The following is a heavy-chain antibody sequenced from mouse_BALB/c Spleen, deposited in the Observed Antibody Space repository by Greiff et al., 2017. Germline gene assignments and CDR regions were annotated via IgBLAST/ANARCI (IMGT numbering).Heavy chain of an antibody. D-gene: IGHD2-3*01. Sequence: LQQPGSELVRPGASVKLSCKASGYTFTSYWMHWVKQRHGQGLEWIGNIYPGSGSTNYDEEFKSMGTLTVDTSSSTAYMHLSSLTSEDSAVYYCTRGGLLLHAMDYWGQGTSVTVSA. J-gene: IGHJ4*01. CDR1: GYTFTSYW. V-gene: IGHV1S22*01. CDR3: TRGGLLLHAMDY. CDR2: IYPGSGST.